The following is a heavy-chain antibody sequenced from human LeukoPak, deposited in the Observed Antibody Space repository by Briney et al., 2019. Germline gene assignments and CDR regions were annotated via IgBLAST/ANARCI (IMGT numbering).Heavy chain of an antibody. V-gene: IGHV1-69*05. CDR2: IIPIFGTA. CDR1: GGTFSSYA. CDR3: ARHPPTGWFDP. J-gene: IGHJ5*02. Sequence: SVKVSCKASGGTFSSYAISWVRQAPGQGLEWMGGIIPIFGTANYAQKFQGRVTITTDESTSTAYMELGSLRSEDTAVYYCARHPPTGWFDPWGQGTLVTVSS.